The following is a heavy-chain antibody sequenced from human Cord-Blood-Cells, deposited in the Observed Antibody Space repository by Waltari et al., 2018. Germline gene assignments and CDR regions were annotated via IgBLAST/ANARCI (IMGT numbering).Heavy chain of an antibody. V-gene: IGHV4-34*01. J-gene: IGHJ2*01. CDR3: ARHLLIAAAGLDWYFDL. CDR1: GGSFSGYY. Sequence: QVQLQQWGAGLLKPSETLSLTCAVYGGSFSGYYWSWIRQPPGKGLGWIGEIKHMGRTNYNPSLKSRVTILVDTSKNQFSLKLSSVTAADTAVYYCARHLLIAAAGLDWYFDLWGRGTLVTVSS. D-gene: IGHD6-13*01. CDR2: IKHMGRT.